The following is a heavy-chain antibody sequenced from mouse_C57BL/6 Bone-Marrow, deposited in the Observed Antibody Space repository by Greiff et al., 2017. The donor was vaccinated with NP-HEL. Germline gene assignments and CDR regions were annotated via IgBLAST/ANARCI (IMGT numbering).Heavy chain of an antibody. J-gene: IGHJ3*01. CDR2: ITPSSGYT. V-gene: IGHV1-4*01. D-gene: IGHD1-1*01. CDR3: ARRGPYYGSSYPFAY. Sequence: QVQLQQSGAELARPGASVKMSCKASGYTFTSYTMHWVKQRPGQGLEWIGYITPSSGYTKYNQKFKDKATLTADKSSSTAYMQLSSLTSEDSAVYYCARRGPYYGSSYPFAYWGQGTLVTVSA. CDR1: GYTFTSYT.